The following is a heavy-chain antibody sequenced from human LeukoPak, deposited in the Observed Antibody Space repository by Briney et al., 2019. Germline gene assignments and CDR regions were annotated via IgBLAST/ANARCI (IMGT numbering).Heavy chain of an antibody. CDR1: GFSFSSYW. V-gene: IGHV3-74*01. CDR2: INSDGSST. D-gene: IGHD1-26*01. Sequence: GGSLRLSCAASGFSFSSYWMHWVRQAPGKGLVWVSRINSDGSSTSYADSVKGRFTISRDNAKNTLYLQMDSLRAEDTAMYYCARGTGSYYSLGYWGQGTLVTVSS. J-gene: IGHJ4*02. CDR3: ARGTGSYYSLGY.